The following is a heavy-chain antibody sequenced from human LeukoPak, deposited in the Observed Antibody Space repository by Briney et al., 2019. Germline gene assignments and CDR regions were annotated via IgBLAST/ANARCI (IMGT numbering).Heavy chain of an antibody. D-gene: IGHD3-22*01. J-gene: IGHJ4*02. CDR1: GYTFTSYD. Sequence: ASVKVSCKASGYTFTSYDINWVRQATGQGLEWIGWMNPNSGNTGYAQKFQGRVTMTRNTSISTAYMELSSLRSEDTAAYYCARARGALLGCGWAIITMIVVVSCYFDYWGQGTLVTVSS. V-gene: IGHV1-8*01. CDR3: ARARGALLGCGWAIITMIVVVSCYFDY. CDR2: MNPNSGNT.